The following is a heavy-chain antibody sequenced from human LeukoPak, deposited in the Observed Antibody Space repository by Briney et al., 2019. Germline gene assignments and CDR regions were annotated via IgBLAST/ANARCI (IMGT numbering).Heavy chain of an antibody. Sequence: PGGSLRLSCAASGSTFSRYWIHWVRQAPGKGLVWVSRIYSDATYYADSVKGRFTISRDNAKNTLYLQMNSLRAEDTAVYYCARESYDSSGYYYGGGFDYWGQGTLVTVSS. CDR2: IYSDAT. V-gene: IGHV3-74*01. J-gene: IGHJ4*02. D-gene: IGHD3-22*01. CDR1: GSTFSRYW. CDR3: ARESYDSSGYYYGGGFDY.